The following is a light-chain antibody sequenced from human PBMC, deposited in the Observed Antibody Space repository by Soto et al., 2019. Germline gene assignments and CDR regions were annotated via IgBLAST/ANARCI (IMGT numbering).Light chain of an antibody. Sequence: QSALTQPGSVSGSPGQSITISCTGTSSDVGGYNYVSWYQHHPGKAPKLMIYDVSNRPSGVSNRFSGFKSGNTASLTISGLQAEDEADYYCGSYTSSSTRVFGTGTKVTVL. CDR1: SSDVGGYNY. V-gene: IGLV2-14*03. J-gene: IGLJ1*01. CDR3: GSYTSSSTRV. CDR2: DVS.